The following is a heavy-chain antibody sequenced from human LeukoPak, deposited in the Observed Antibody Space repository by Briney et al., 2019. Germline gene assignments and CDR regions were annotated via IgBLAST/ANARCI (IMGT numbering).Heavy chain of an antibody. J-gene: IGHJ4*02. CDR3: ARDRHSGNYYLDY. V-gene: IGHV1-2*04. CDR1: GYTFTGYY. Sequence: ASVKVSCKASGYTFTGYYIHWVRQAPGQGLEWMGWINPNNGGTNYVQKFQGWVTMTRDTSISTAYMELSGLRSNDTAVYYCARDRHSGNYYLDYWGQGTLVTVSS. D-gene: IGHD1-26*01. CDR2: INPNNGGT.